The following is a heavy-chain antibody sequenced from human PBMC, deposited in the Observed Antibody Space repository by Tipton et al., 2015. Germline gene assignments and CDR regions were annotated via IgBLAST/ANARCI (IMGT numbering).Heavy chain of an antibody. CDR1: GFTFSSYS. CDR2: ISSSSSYI. Sequence: SLRLSCAASGFTFSSYSMNWVRQAPGKGLEWVSSISSSSSYIYYADSVKGRFTISRDNAKNSLYLQMNSLRAEDTAVYYCARDICGGGSCLDYWGQGTLVTVSS. V-gene: IGHV3-21*04. D-gene: IGHD2-21*01. CDR3: ARDICGGGSCLDY. J-gene: IGHJ4*02.